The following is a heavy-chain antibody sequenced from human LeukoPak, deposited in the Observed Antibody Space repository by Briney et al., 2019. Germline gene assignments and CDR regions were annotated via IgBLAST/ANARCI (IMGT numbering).Heavy chain of an antibody. CDR1: GFTFDDYG. Sequence: GGSLRLSXAASGFTFDDYGMSWVRQAPGKGLEWVSGINWNGGSTGYADSVKGRFTISRDNAKNSLYLQMNSLRAEDTALYYCARDLDYCSSTSCPPNFDYWGQGTLVTVSS. V-gene: IGHV3-20*04. CDR3: ARDLDYCSSTSCPPNFDY. J-gene: IGHJ4*02. D-gene: IGHD2-2*01. CDR2: INWNGGST.